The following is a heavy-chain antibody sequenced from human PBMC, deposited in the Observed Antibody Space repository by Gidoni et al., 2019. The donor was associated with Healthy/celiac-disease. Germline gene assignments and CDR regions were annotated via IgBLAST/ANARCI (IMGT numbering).Heavy chain of an antibody. D-gene: IGHD1-26*01. CDR2: IKSKTDGGTT. Sequence: EVQLVESGGGLVKPGGSLRLSCAASGFTFSTAWMSWVRQAPGKGLEWVGRIKSKTDGGTTDYAAPVKGRFTISRDDSKNTLYLQMNSLKTEDTAVYYCTTDAPGRWDTYWYFDLWGRGTLVTVSS. CDR1: GFTFSTAW. CDR3: TTDAPGRWDTYWYFDL. J-gene: IGHJ2*01. V-gene: IGHV3-15*01.